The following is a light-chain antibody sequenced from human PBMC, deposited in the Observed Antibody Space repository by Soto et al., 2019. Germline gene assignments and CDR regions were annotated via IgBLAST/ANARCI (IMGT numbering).Light chain of an antibody. J-gene: IGKJ5*01. CDR1: ESVSNRY. CDR3: QLYGNSPP. V-gene: IGKV3-20*01. Sequence: ESVLTQSPGTLSLSPGERATLSCRASESVSNRYFAWYQQKPGQAPRLLIYGISSRATGIPDRFSGSGSGTDFTLTISRLEPEDFAVYYCQLYGNSPPFGQGTRLEIK. CDR2: GIS.